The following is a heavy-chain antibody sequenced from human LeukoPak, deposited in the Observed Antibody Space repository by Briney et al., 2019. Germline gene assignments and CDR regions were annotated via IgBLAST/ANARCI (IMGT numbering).Heavy chain of an antibody. CDR3: AKGRPRNTARLDDAFDI. Sequence: SETLSLTCTVSGDSISSFYWTWLRQPAGKGLEWIGRIYNIGSANFNPSLESRVTMSVDTSKNQFFLRLNSVTAADTAVYYCAKGRPRNTARLDDAFDIWGPGTMVTVSS. CDR2: IYNIGSA. V-gene: IGHV4-4*07. D-gene: IGHD5-18*01. CDR1: GDSISSFY. J-gene: IGHJ3*02.